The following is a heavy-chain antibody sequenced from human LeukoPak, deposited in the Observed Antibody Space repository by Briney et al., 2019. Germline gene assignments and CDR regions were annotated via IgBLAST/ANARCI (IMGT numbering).Heavy chain of an antibody. Sequence: GGSLRLSCAASGFTFDDYAMHWVRQAPGKGLEWVSGISWNSGSIGYADSVKGRFTISRDNAKNSLYLQMNSLRAEDTAVYYCAKDGTLLWFGELFGAFDIWGQGTMVTVSS. CDR2: ISWNSGSI. CDR3: AKDGTLLWFGELFGAFDI. V-gene: IGHV3-9*01. D-gene: IGHD3-10*01. J-gene: IGHJ3*02. CDR1: GFTFDDYA.